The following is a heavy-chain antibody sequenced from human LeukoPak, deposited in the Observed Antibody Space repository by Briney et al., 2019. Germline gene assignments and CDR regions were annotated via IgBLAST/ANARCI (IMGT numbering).Heavy chain of an antibody. D-gene: IGHD1-26*01. CDR3: ARDLRIVSGSYLDY. CDR1: GFTFSSYE. Sequence: PGGSLRLSCAASGFTFSSYEMNWVRQAPGKGLEWASYISSSGSTIYYADSVKGRFISSRDNTKNSLYLQMNSLRAEDTAIYYCARDLRIVSGSYLDYWGQGTLVTVSS. CDR2: ISSSGSTI. J-gene: IGHJ4*02. V-gene: IGHV3-48*03.